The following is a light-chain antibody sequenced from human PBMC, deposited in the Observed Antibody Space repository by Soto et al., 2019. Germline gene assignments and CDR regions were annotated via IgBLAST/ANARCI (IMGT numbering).Light chain of an antibody. V-gene: IGLV2-8*01. CDR2: EVS. Sequence: QSALTQPPSASGTPGQSVTIPCTRTSSDVGDYNYVSWYQQHPGKAPKLVIYEVSRRPSGVPDRFSGSKSGNTASLTVSGLQAEDEADYYCSSNAGSNNLVFGGGTKLTVL. CDR1: SSDVGDYNY. CDR3: SSNAGSNNLV. J-gene: IGLJ2*01.